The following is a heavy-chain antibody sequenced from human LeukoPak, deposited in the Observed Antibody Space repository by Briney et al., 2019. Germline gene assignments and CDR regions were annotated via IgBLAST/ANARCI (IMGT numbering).Heavy chain of an antibody. CDR1: GFTFSSYA. CDR3: AKLWSGPYYFDY. CDR2: ISGSGGST. J-gene: IGHJ4*02. Sequence: PGGSLRLSCAASGFTFSSYAMSWVRQAPGKGLEWVSAISGSGGSTYYADSVKGRFTISRDNSKNTLYLQMNSLRAEDTAVYSCAKLWSGPYYFDYWGQGTLVTVSS. V-gene: IGHV3-23*01. D-gene: IGHD3-3*01.